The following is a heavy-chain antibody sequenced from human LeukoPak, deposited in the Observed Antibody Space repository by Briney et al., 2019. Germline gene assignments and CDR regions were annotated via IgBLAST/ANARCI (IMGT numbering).Heavy chain of an antibody. Sequence: GGSLRLYCAASGFTFSNYAIHWVRQAPGKGLEWVSVISYDGTNKYYADSVKGRFTISRDNSKNTLYLQMNSLKTEDTALYYCARQMATILDGILDYWGQGTLVTVSS. J-gene: IGHJ4*02. CDR3: ARQMATILDGILDY. CDR2: ISYDGTNK. D-gene: IGHD5-24*01. CDR1: GFTFSNYA. V-gene: IGHV3-30*04.